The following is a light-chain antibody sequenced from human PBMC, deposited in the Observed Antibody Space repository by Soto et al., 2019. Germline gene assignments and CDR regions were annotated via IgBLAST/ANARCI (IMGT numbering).Light chain of an antibody. CDR1: NSNIGAGYD. CDR3: QSYDSSLSGSRV. V-gene: IGLV1-40*01. J-gene: IGLJ3*02. Sequence: QSVLTQPPSVSGAPGQRVTISCTGSNSNIGAGYDVHWYQHLPGTAPKLLIYGNDNRPSGVPDRFSGSKFGTSAYLAITGLQAEDEADYYCQSYDSSLSGSRVFGGGTKVTVL. CDR2: GND.